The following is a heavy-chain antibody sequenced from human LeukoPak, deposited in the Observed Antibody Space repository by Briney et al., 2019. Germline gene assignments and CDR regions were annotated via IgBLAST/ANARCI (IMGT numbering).Heavy chain of an antibody. CDR3: ARQESGNSGAFDI. V-gene: IGHV5-51*01. CDR1: GYSFTSYW. D-gene: IGHD4-23*01. J-gene: IGHJ3*02. CDR2: IYPGDSDT. Sequence: GASLQISCKGSGYSFTSYWIGWVRQMPGKGLEWMGIIYPGDSDTRYSPSFQGQVTISADKSISTAYLQWSSLKASDTAMYYCARQESGNSGAFDIWGQGTMVTVSS.